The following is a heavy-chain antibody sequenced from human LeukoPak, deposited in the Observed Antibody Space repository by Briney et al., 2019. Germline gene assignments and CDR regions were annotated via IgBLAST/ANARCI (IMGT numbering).Heavy chain of an antibody. J-gene: IGHJ4*02. CDR3: ARHGSYYFDS. CDR2: ISYSGST. D-gene: IGHD1-1*01. Sequence: PSETLSLTCTVSGXSISSYYWSWIRQPPGKGLEWIGYISYSGSTNYNPSLKSRVTLSVDTSKNQFSLKLTSVTAADTAVYYCARHGSYYFDSWGQGTLVTVSS. CDR1: GXSISSYY. V-gene: IGHV4-59*08.